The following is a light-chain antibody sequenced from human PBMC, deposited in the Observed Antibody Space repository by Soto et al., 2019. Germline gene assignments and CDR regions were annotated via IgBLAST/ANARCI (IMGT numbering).Light chain of an antibody. J-gene: IGLJ2*01. CDR3: QSYDSTSPWI. CDR2: EDT. V-gene: IGLV6-57*04. Sequence: NFMLTQPHSLSESPGKTITISCTRSSGNIASTYVQWYQQRPGSAPTTLIYEDTRRPSGVPDRFSGSIDSSSNSASLTISGLRTEDEADYYCQSYDSTSPWIFGGGTQLTVL. CDR1: SGNIASTY.